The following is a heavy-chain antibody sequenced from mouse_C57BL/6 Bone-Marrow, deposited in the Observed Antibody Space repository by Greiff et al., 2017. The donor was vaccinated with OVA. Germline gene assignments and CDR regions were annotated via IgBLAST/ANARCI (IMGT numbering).Heavy chain of an antibody. J-gene: IGHJ1*03. CDR1: GYTFTSYW. D-gene: IGHD1-1*01. CDR2: INPSSGYT. Sequence: QVQLKESGAELAKPGASVKLSCKASGYTFTSYWMHWVKQRPGQGLEWIGYINPSSGYTKYNQKFKDKATLTADKSSSTAYMQLSSLTYEDSAVYYCASGEKETYYYGSSYRYFDVWGTGTTVTVSS. CDR3: ASGEKETYYYGSSYRYFDV. V-gene: IGHV1-7*01.